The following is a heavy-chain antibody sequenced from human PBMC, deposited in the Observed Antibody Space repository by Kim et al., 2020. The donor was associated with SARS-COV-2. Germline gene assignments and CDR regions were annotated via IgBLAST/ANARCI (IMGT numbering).Heavy chain of an antibody. CDR2: FSGSGPAT. Sequence: GGSLRLSCAASGYSFSSHAIIWVRQAPGKGLEWVSGFSGSGPATYYADSVKGRFTISRDSSKSTLYLQMNSLRVEDTAMYYCAKGSGYGNAWYTFDYWG. CDR3: AKGSGYGNAWYTFDY. J-gene: IGHJ4*01. CDR1: GYSFSSHA. V-gene: IGHV3-23*01. D-gene: IGHD6-19*01.